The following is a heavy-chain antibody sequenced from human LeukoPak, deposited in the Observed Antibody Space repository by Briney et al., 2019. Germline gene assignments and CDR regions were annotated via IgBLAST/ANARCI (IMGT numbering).Heavy chain of an antibody. Sequence: GGSLRLSCAASGFTFSSYSMNWVRQAPGKGLEWVSSISSSSSYIYYADSVKGRFTISRDNAKNSLYLQMNSLRAEDTAVYYCARDSIHIRFDYWGQGTLVTVSS. CDR3: ARDSIHIRFDY. V-gene: IGHV3-21*01. CDR2: ISSSSSYI. J-gene: IGHJ4*02. CDR1: GFTFSSYS.